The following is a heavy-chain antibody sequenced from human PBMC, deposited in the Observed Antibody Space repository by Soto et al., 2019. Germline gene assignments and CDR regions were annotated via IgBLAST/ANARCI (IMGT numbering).Heavy chain of an antibody. D-gene: IGHD2-2*02. J-gene: IGHJ5*02. CDR1: GFTFSSYA. CDR3: AKDQVVVPAAIGFAGWFDP. V-gene: IGHV3-23*01. Sequence: PGGSLRLSCAASGFTFSSYAMSWVRQAPGKGLEWVSAISGSGGSTYYADSVKGRFTISRDNSKNTLYLQMNSLRAEDTAVYYCAKDQVVVPAAIGFAGWFDPWGQGTLVTVS. CDR2: ISGSGGST.